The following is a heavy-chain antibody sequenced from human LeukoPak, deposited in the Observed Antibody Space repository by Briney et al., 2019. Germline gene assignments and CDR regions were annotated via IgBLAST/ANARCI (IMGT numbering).Heavy chain of an antibody. D-gene: IGHD4-23*01. J-gene: IGHJ4*02. CDR2: ISSSSSYI. CDR1: WFPFSSYS. Sequence: GSLRISCAASWFPFSSYSMNWVRQAPGKGLEWVSSISSSSSYIYYADSVKGRFTISRDNAKNSLYLQMNSLGAEDTAVYYCASIRVDYGGHNDYWGQGTLVTVSP. CDR3: ASIRVDYGGHNDY. V-gene: IGHV3-21*01.